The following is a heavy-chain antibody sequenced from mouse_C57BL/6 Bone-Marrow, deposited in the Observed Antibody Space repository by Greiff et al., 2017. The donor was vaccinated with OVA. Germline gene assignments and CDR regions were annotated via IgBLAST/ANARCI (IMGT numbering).Heavy chain of an antibody. D-gene: IGHD2-3*01. V-gene: IGHV1-82*01. CDR3: ARHEDGYYASYFDY. CDR2: IYPGDGDT. J-gene: IGHJ2*01. Sequence: QVQLKESGPELVKPGASVKISCKASGYAFSSSWMNWVKQRPGKGLEWIGRIYPGDGDTNCNGKFKGKATLTADKSSSTAYMQLSSLTSEDSAVYFCARHEDGYYASYFDYWGQGTTLTVSS. CDR1: GYAFSSSW.